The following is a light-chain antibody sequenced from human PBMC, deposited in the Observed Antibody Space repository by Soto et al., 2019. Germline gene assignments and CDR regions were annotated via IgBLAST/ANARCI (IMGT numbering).Light chain of an antibody. CDR2: AAS. J-gene: IGKJ2*01. Sequence: DIQVTQSPSSLSASVGDRVTITCRAGQSITTYVKWYQQKPGKAPNLLIYAASSLQRGVPSRFSGSGSGTDFTLTISSLQPEDFATYYCQQSYRTPYTFGQGTKLEIK. CDR1: QSITTY. CDR3: QQSYRTPYT. V-gene: IGKV1-39*01.